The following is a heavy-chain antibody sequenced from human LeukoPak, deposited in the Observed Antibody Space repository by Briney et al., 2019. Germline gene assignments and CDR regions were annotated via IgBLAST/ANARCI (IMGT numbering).Heavy chain of an antibody. V-gene: IGHV1-2*02. CDR2: INPNSGGT. CDR1: GYTFTGYY. Sequence: ASVKVSCKASGYTFTGYYKHWVRQAPGQGLEWMGWINPNSGGTNYAQKFQGRVTMTRDTSISTAYMELSRLRSDDTAVYYCARNLPTIPKLLWFGEARDDAFDIWGQGTMVTVSS. CDR3: ARNLPTIPKLLWFGEARDDAFDI. D-gene: IGHD3-10*01. J-gene: IGHJ3*02.